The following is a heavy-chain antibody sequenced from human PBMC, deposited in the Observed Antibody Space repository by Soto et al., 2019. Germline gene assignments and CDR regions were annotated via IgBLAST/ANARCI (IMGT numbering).Heavy chain of an antibody. CDR2: IKEDGNEK. CDR1: GFAFTSYW. D-gene: IGHD2-15*01. CDR3: ARTRTRFCSGGSCYSGRAFDY. V-gene: IGHV3-7*01. Sequence: GGSLRLSCAASGFAFTSYWMTWVRQAPGKGLEWVASIKEDGNEKYYADSVKGRFTISRDNAKNSLYLQMNTLTAEDTAVYYCARTRTRFCSGGSCYSGRAFDYWGQGTLVTVSS. J-gene: IGHJ4*02.